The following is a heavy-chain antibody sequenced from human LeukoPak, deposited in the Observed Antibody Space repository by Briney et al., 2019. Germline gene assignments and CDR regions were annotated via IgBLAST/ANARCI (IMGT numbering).Heavy chain of an antibody. CDR2: IYSGGST. CDR3: AREVRPDY. J-gene: IGHJ4*02. Sequence: PGGSLRLSCAASGFTVSTNYMSWVRQAPGKGLEWVSVIYSGGSTNYADSVKGRFTISRDNAKNSLYLQMNALRAEDTAVYYCAREVRPDYRGQGTLVTVST. D-gene: IGHD6-6*01. V-gene: IGHV3-66*01. CDR1: GFTVSTNY.